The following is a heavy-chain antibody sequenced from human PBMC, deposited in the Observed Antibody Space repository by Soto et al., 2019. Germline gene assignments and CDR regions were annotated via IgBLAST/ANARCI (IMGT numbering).Heavy chain of an antibody. Sequence: CAAACFTFSRYAIHWVRQAQGKGLVWVSRIPYDGSNKYYADSVKGRFTIYRDNSKNTLYLQMNSLRAEDTAVYYCARAGSDCSSTSCYRIYYYYYGMDVWGQGTTVTVSS. D-gene: IGHD2-2*01. CDR1: CFTFSRYA. J-gene: IGHJ6*02. V-gene: IGHV3-30-3*01. CDR2: IPYDGSNK. CDR3: ARAGSDCSSTSCYRIYYYYYGMDV.